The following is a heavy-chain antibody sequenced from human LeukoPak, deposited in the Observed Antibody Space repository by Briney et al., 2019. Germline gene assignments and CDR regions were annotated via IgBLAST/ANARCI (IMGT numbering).Heavy chain of an antibody. J-gene: IGHJ3*02. CDR3: ARGHLRGCSGYDFRYAFDI. D-gene: IGHD5-12*01. Sequence: SETLSLTCTVSGGSISSYYWSWIRQPPGKGLEWIGYIYYSGSTNYNPSLKSRVTISVDTSKNQFSLKLSSVTAAGTAVYYCARGHLRGCSGYDFRYAFDIWGQGTMVTVSS. CDR1: GGSISSYY. V-gene: IGHV4-59*08. CDR2: IYYSGST.